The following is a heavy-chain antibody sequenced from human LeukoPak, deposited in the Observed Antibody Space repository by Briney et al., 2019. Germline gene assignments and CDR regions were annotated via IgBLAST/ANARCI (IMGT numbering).Heavy chain of an antibody. V-gene: IGHV4-38-2*02. CDR3: ARAYCVGDCSVLHIYFDN. Sequence: SETLSLTCTVSGYSISSGYFWGWMRQPPGKGLEWIGSIYHSVTTHYNPSLKSRVTISLDTSKNQFSLKLSSVTAADTAVYYRARAYCVGDCSVLHIYFDNWGQGTLVTVSS. D-gene: IGHD2-21*02. J-gene: IGHJ4*02. CDR2: IYHSVTT. CDR1: GYSISSGYF.